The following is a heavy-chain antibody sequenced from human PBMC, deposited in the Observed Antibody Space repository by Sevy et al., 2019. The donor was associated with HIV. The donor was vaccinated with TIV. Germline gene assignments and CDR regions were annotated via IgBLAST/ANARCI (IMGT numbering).Heavy chain of an antibody. CDR2: ISYDGRNNK. CDR3: ARDRGEILSSAFDY. D-gene: IGHD3-16*01. V-gene: IGHV3-30*04. Sequence: GSLRLSCAASAFTFSDYRMHWVRQAPGKGLEWVAVISYDGRNNKYNADSVKGRFTISRDKSKNTVYLQMNSLRAEDTAIYYCARDRGEILSSAFDYWGQGTLVTVSS. J-gene: IGHJ4*02. CDR1: AFTFSDYR.